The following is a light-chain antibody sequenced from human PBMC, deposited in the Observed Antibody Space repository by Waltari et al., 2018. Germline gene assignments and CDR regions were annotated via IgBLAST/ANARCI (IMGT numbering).Light chain of an antibody. CDR3: SSYADNKGV. CDR1: GSDIGGYNY. J-gene: IGLJ2*01. CDR2: EVT. Sequence: QSALTQPPSASGSPGQSVTISCTGTGSDIGGYNYVSWYQQPPGKAPQLMSYEVTKRPSGVPDRFSGSKSGNTASLTVSGLQAEDEAYYYCSSYADNKGVFGGGTKLTVL. V-gene: IGLV2-8*01.